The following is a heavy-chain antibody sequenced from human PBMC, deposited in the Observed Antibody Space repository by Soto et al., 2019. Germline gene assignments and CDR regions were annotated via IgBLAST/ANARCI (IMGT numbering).Heavy chain of an antibody. CDR1: GYTFTRSG. Sequence: GASVKVSCKASGYTFTRSGISWVRQAPGQGLEWMGWISTYNGDTNYAQTFQGRVTMTTDTSTSTVYMELRSLRSDDTAVYYCAREGVARYYHYGMAVWGQGTSVIGSS. J-gene: IGHJ6*02. V-gene: IGHV1-18*01. CDR2: ISTYNGDT. D-gene: IGHD2-15*01. CDR3: AREGVARYYHYGMAV.